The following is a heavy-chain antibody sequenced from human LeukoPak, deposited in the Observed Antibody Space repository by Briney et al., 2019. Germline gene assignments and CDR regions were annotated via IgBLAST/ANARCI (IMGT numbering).Heavy chain of an antibody. J-gene: IGHJ3*02. Sequence: GGSLRLSCAASGFIFSDYSMNWIRQTPGKGLEWVSYIDSSGTDVSYTDSVKGRFTISRDNAEKSLYLQMNSLRAEDTAVYYCVKDASSRSDAFDIWGQGTMVTVSS. D-gene: IGHD3-16*01. V-gene: IGHV3-11*04. CDR2: IDSSGTDV. CDR1: GFIFSDYS. CDR3: VKDASSRSDAFDI.